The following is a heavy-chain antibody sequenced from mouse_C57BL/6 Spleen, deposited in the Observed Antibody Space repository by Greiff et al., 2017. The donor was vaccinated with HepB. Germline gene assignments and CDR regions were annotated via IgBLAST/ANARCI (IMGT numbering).Heavy chain of an antibody. J-gene: IGHJ2*01. CDR2: INPNNGGT. CDR1: GYTFTDYN. V-gene: IGHV1-18*01. CDR3: ARVDYYGSSYGIDY. Sequence: EVQLQQSGPELVKPGASVKIPCKASGYTFTDYNMDWVKQSHGKSLEWIGDINPNNGGTIYNQKFKGKATLTVDKSSSTAYMELRSLTSEDTAVYYCARVDYYGSSYGIDYWGQGTTLTVS. D-gene: IGHD1-1*01.